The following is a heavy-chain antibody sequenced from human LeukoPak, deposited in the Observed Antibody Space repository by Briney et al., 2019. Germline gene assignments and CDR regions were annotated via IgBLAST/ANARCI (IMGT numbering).Heavy chain of an antibody. CDR2: ISAYNGNT. CDR3: ARNRFSYSNPDY. Sequence: ASVNVSCKASGYTFTSYGISWVRQAPGQGLEWMGWISAYNGNTNYAQKFQGRVTMTTDTSTSTAYMELRTLRSDDTAVSYCARNRFSYSNPDYWGQGTLVTVSS. D-gene: IGHD4-11*01. CDR1: GYTFTSYG. J-gene: IGHJ4*02. V-gene: IGHV1-18*01.